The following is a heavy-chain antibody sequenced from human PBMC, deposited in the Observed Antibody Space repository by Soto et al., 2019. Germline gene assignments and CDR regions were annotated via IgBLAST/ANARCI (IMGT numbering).Heavy chain of an antibody. J-gene: IGHJ5*02. D-gene: IGHD5-18*01. CDR1: GYTFTGYY. CDR2: INPNSGGT. V-gene: IGHV1-2*02. CDR3: ARDVDTAMVSWFDP. Sequence: GASVKVSCKASGYTFTGYYMHWVRQAPGQGLEWMGWINPNSGGTNYAQKFQGRVTMTRDTSISTAYMELSRLRSDDTAVYYCARDVDTAMVSWFDPWGQGTLVTVSS.